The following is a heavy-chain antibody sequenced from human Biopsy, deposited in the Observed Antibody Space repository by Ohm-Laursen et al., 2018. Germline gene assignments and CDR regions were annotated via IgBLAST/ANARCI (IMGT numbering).Heavy chain of an antibody. CDR1: GGSIGSFF. CDR3: ARVGAGAPSIDYFDY. J-gene: IGHJ4*02. D-gene: IGHD1-26*01. CDR2: IYYSGST. Sequence: GTLSLTCTVSGGSIGSFFWSWIRQPPGKGLEWIGYIYYSGSTNYNPSLRSRVTISIDRSKNQFSLELSSVTAADTAVYYCARVGAGAPSIDYFDYWGQGALVTISS. V-gene: IGHV4-59*01.